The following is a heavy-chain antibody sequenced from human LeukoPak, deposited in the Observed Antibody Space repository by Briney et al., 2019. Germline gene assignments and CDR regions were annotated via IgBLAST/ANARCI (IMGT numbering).Heavy chain of an antibody. CDR2: ISAYNGNT. CDR3: ARDPKSPNYDILTGYPNWFDP. J-gene: IGHJ5*02. V-gene: IGHV1-18*01. Sequence: GASVKVSCKASGYTFTSYGISWVRQAPGQGLEWMGWISAYNGNTNYAQKLQGRVTMTTDTSTSTAYMELRSLRSDDTAVYYCARDPKSPNYDILTGYPNWFDPWGQGTLVTVSS. CDR1: GYTFTSYG. D-gene: IGHD3-9*01.